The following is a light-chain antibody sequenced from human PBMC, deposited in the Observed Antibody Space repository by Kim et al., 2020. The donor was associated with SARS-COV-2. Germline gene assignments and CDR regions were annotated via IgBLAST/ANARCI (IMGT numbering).Light chain of an antibody. CDR2: QDS. V-gene: IGLV3-1*01. CDR1: KLGDKY. Sequence: VSPGQTASITCSGDKLGDKYACWYQQKPGQSPVLVIYQDSKRPSGIPERFTGSNSGNTATLTISGTQAMDEADYYCQAWDSSTYVFGTGTKVTVL. CDR3: QAWDSSTYV. J-gene: IGLJ1*01.